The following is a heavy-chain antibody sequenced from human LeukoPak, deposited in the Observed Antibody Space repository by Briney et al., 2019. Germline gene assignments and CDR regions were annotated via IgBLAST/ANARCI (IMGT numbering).Heavy chain of an antibody. CDR2: MNPNSGNT. CDR3: ARHGAGPRPYYYYYYMDV. D-gene: IGHD3-10*01. Sequence: VASVKVSCKASGYTFTSYDINWVRQATGQGLEWMGWMNPNSGNTGYAQKFQGRVTITRNTSISTAYMELSSLRSEDTAVYYCARHGAGPRPYYYYYYMDVWGKGTTVTVSS. V-gene: IGHV1-8*03. J-gene: IGHJ6*03. CDR1: GYTFTSYD.